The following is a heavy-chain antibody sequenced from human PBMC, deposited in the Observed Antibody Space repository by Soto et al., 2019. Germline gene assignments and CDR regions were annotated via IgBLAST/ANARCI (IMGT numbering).Heavy chain of an antibody. CDR3: ASRDFWSGPEGY. D-gene: IGHD3-3*01. Sequence: GASVKVSCKASGGTFSSYTISWVRQAPGQGLEWMGRIIPILGIANYAQKFQGRVTITADKSTSTAYMELSSLRSEDTAVYYCASRDFWSGPEGYWGQGTLVTVSS. V-gene: IGHV1-69*02. CDR2: IIPILGIA. J-gene: IGHJ4*02. CDR1: GGTFSSYT.